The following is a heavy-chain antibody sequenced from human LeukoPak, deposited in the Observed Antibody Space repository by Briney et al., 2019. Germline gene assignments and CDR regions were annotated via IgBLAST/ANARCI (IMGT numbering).Heavy chain of an antibody. D-gene: IGHD5-12*01. Sequence: ASVTVSCKASGYTFNTYGITWVRQAPGQGLEWMGWVSAYNGNTNYAQKLQGRVTMTTDTSTSTAYMELRSLRSDDTAVYYCAREERGYSGDYWGQGTLVTVSS. V-gene: IGHV1-18*01. CDR2: VSAYNGNT. J-gene: IGHJ4*02. CDR1: GYTFNTYG. CDR3: AREERGYSGDY.